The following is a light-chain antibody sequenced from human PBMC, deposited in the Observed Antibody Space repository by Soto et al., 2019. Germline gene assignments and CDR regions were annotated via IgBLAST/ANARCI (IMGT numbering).Light chain of an antibody. CDR1: QSVLRASNNRYQ. CDR3: QQYSGPPQGFT. Sequence: DIVMTQSPDSLAVSLGERATINCKSRQSVLRASNNRYQLAWYQQKPGQPPKLLIYWASTRESGVPDRFSGSGSGTDFTLTITSLQAEDVAVYYCQQYSGPPQGFTFGPGTKVDIK. CDR2: WAS. J-gene: IGKJ3*01. V-gene: IGKV4-1*01.